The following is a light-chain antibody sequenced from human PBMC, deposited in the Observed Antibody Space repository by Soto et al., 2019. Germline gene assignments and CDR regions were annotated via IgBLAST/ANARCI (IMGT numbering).Light chain of an antibody. CDR2: DVS. CDR1: QSVSNN. Sequence: EIVLTQSPGTLSLSPGERATLSCRASQSVSNNYLAWYQQKPGQAPRLLIYDVSNRASGIPARFSGSGSGTEFTLTISSLQSEDFAVYYCQQYNDWPTTFGQGTKVDIK. CDR3: QQYNDWPTT. V-gene: IGKV3D-15*01. J-gene: IGKJ1*01.